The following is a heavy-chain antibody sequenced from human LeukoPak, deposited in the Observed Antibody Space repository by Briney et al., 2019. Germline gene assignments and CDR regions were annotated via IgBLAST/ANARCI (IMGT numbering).Heavy chain of an antibody. CDR1: GFTFSSYG. CDR3: AKETGDYAIDY. J-gene: IGHJ4*02. Sequence: GGSLRLSCAASGFTFSSYGMHWVRQAPGKGLEWVAVISYDGSNKYYADSVKGRFTISRDNSKNTLYLQMNSLRAEDTAVYYCAKETGDYAIDYRGQGTLVTVSS. V-gene: IGHV3-30*18. D-gene: IGHD4-17*01. CDR2: ISYDGSNK.